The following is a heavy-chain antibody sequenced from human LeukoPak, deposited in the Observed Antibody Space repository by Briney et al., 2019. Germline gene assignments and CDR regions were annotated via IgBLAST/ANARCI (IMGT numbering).Heavy chain of an antibody. Sequence: SVKVSCKASGGTFSSYAISWVRQAPGQGLEWMGRIIPIFGTANYAQKFQGRVTITTDESTSTAYMELSSLRSEDTAVYYCASPGGSCGGDCYSGDYWGQGTLVAVSS. CDR2: IIPIFGTA. V-gene: IGHV1-69*05. J-gene: IGHJ4*02. CDR1: GGTFSSYA. CDR3: ASPGGSCGGDCYSGDY. D-gene: IGHD2-21*02.